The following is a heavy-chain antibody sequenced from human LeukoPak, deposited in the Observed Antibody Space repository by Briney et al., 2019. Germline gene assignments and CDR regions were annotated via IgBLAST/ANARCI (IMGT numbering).Heavy chain of an antibody. V-gene: IGHV3-23*03. Sequence: GGSLRLSCAASGFTFSTYSMSWVRQPPRKGLEWVSVIFGGGTTTYYADSVKGRFTISRDNSKNTLYLQMHSLRVEDTAVYYCAKDQRPDSGYDIDYWGQGTLVTVSS. D-gene: IGHD5-12*01. J-gene: IGHJ4*02. CDR2: IFGGGTTT. CDR3: AKDQRPDSGYDIDY. CDR1: GFTFSTYS.